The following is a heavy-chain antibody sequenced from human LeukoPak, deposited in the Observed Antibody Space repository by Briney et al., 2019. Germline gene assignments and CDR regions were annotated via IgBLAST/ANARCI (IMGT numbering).Heavy chain of an antibody. CDR3: ARDIYGSFDY. CDR1: GGSISSYY. J-gene: IGHJ4*02. CDR2: IYYSGST. V-gene: IGHV4-59*01. D-gene: IGHD2-15*01. Sequence: SETLSLTCTVSGGSISSYYWSWIRQPPGEGLERIGYIYYSGSTNYNPSLKSRVTISIDTSKNQFSLRLSSVTAADTAVYYCARDIYGSFDYWGQGTLVTVSS.